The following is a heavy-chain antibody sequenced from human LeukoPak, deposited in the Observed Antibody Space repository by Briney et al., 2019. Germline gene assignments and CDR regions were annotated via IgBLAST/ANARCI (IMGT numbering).Heavy chain of an antibody. CDR2: INPSGGST. CDR3: ARDSVDYGPTDY. V-gene: IGHV1-46*01. Sequence: ASVKASCKASGYTFTAYYMHWLRQAPGQGLEWMGIINPSGGSTSYAQKFQGRVTMTRDTSTSTVYMELSSLRSEDTAVYYCARDSVDYGPTDYWGQGTLVTVSS. J-gene: IGHJ4*02. CDR1: GYTFTAYY. D-gene: IGHD4/OR15-4a*01.